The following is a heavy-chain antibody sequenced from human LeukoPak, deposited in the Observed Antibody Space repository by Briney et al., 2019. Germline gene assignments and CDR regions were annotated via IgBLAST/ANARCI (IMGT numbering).Heavy chain of an antibody. Sequence: GGSLRLSCAASGFTFSSYGMHWFRQAPGKGLEWVAFIRYDGSNKYYADSVKGRFTISRDNSKNTLYLQMNSLRAEDTAVYYCAKDRLGATPSVGDYWGQGTLVTVSS. CDR2: IRYDGSNK. CDR1: GFTFSSYG. CDR3: AKDRLGATPSVGDY. D-gene: IGHD1-26*01. V-gene: IGHV3-30*02. J-gene: IGHJ4*02.